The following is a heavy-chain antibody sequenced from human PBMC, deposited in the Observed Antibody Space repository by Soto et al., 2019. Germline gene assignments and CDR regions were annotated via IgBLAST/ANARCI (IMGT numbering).Heavy chain of an antibody. CDR2: IGTSGKTI. Sequence: GGSLRRSCAVSGFTFSSYEMNWVRQAPGKGLEWVSYIGTSGKTIYYADSVRGRFTISRDNATNSLYLQMNSLRAEVMAVYFCARDPAIYSGKFDYGLDVWGRGTTVTVSS. V-gene: IGHV3-48*03. J-gene: IGHJ6*02. CDR1: GFTFSSYE. CDR3: ARDPAIYSGKFDYGLDV. D-gene: IGHD4-4*01.